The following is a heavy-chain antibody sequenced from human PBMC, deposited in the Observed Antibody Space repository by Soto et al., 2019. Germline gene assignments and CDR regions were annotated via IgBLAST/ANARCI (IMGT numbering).Heavy chain of an antibody. Sequence: ASVKVSCKASGYTFTSYAMLWVRQAPGQRLEWMGWINAGNGNTKYSQKFQGRVTITRDTSASTAYMELSSLRSEDTAVYYCARGRSSSKSHYYYYMDVWGKGTTVTVSS. D-gene: IGHD6-13*01. CDR1: GYTFTSYA. CDR3: ARGRSSSKSHYYYYMDV. V-gene: IGHV1-3*01. J-gene: IGHJ6*03. CDR2: INAGNGNT.